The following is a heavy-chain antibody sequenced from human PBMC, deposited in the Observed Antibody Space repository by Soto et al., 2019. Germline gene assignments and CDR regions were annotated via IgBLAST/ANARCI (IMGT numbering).Heavy chain of an antibody. CDR1: GDSVSSGGAY. D-gene: IGHD3-10*01. J-gene: IGHJ4*02. CDR2: LYYGGSA. V-gene: IGHV4-31*03. CDR3: ARIKSRYYKIISSSFDY. Sequence: QVQLQESGPGLVQPSQTLSLTCSVSGDSVSSGGAYWSWIRQLPGKGLEWIGYLYYGGSANYTPSLKSRLTISLDTSKHQFSLKLQSVTAADTAVYYCARIKSRYYKIISSSFDYWGRGTLVTVSS.